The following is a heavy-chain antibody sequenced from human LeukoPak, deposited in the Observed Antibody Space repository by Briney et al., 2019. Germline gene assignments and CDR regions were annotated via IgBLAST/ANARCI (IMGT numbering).Heavy chain of an antibody. CDR2: ISSSSSTI. Sequence: GGSLRLSCAASGFTFSSYSMNWVRQAPGKGLGWVSYISSSSSTIYYADSVKGRFTISRDNAKNSLYLQMNSLRAEDTAVYYCARALYYYGSGSYWSFDYWGQGTLVTVSS. CDR3: ARALYYYGSGSYWSFDY. CDR1: GFTFSSYS. D-gene: IGHD3-10*01. V-gene: IGHV3-48*04. J-gene: IGHJ4*02.